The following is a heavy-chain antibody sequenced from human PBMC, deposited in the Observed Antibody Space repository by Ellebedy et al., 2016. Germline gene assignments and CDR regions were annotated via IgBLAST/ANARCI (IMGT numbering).Heavy chain of an antibody. Sequence: SETLSLTCTVSGGSISSGGYYWSWIRQHPGKGLEWIGYIYYSGSTYYNPSLKSRVTISVDTSKNQFSLKLSSVTAADTAVYYCAREVPLLPSDYGENWFDPWGQGTLVTVSS. D-gene: IGHD4-17*01. CDR3: AREVPLLPSDYGENWFDP. V-gene: IGHV4-31*03. CDR1: GGSISSGGYY. CDR2: IYYSGST. J-gene: IGHJ5*02.